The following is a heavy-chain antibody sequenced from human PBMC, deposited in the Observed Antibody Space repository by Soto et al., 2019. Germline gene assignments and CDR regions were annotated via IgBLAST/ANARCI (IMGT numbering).Heavy chain of an antibody. V-gene: IGHV2-5*02. Sequence: QITLKESGPTRVKPTQTLTLTCTLSGFSLTTSGVGVGWIRQPPGKALEWLALIYWDDDKRYSPSLKTRLTITKDTSKNQVVLTMTNMDPEDTATHYCAHRGSYDSSGYATRGAFDIWGQGTMVTVSS. CDR3: AHRGSYDSSGYATRGAFDI. J-gene: IGHJ3*02. D-gene: IGHD3-22*01. CDR1: GFSLTTSGVG. CDR2: IYWDDDK.